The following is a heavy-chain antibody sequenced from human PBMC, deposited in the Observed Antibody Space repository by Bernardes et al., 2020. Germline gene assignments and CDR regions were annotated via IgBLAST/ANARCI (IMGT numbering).Heavy chain of an antibody. V-gene: IGHV4-39*01. Sequence: SETLSLTCTVSGGSFSSSSYYWGWIRQPPGKGLEWIGSIYYSGTTYYNPSLKSRVTISVDTSKKQFSLKLSSVTAADTAVFYCARYYGSGFDFWGQGTLVTVSS. J-gene: IGHJ4*02. D-gene: IGHD3-10*01. CDR2: IYYSGTT. CDR3: ARYYGSGFDF. CDR1: GGSFSSSSYY.